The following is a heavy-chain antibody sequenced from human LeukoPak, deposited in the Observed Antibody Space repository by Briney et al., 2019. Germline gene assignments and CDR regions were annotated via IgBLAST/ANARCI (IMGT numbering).Heavy chain of an antibody. CDR1: GGSISSYY. J-gene: IGHJ5*02. Sequence: ETLSLTCTVSGGSISSYYWSWIRQPPRKGLEWIGYIYYSGSTNYNPSLKSRVTISVDTSKNQFSLKLSSVTAADTAVYYCARASAYSSSWYRVNWFDPWGQGTPVTVSS. D-gene: IGHD6-13*01. V-gene: IGHV4-59*01. CDR2: IYYSGST. CDR3: ARASAYSSSWYRVNWFDP.